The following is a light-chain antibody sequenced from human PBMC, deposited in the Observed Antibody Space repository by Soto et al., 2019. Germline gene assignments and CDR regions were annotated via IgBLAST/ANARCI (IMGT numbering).Light chain of an antibody. CDR2: GAS. CDR3: QQYNNWPRT. Sequence: EIVLTQSPDTLSLSPGERATLSCRASQSVSTNSLAWYQQKPGQAPRPLIYGASSRVTGTPDRFSGSGSGTDFTLFISRLEPEDFAVYYCQQYNNWPRTFGQGTRLEI. V-gene: IGKV3-20*01. CDR1: QSVSTNS. J-gene: IGKJ5*01.